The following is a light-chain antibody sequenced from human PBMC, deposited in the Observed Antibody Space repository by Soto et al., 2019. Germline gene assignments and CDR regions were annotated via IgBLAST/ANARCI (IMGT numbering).Light chain of an antibody. CDR2: EVS. V-gene: IGLV2-14*01. CDR1: SSDVGGYNY. Sequence: QSALTQPAYVSGSPGQSITISCTGTSSDVGGYNYVSWYQQHPGKAPKLMLYEVSNRPSGVSNRFSGSKSGNTASLTISGLQAEDEADYYCSSYTSSSTLGVFGGGTKLTVL. J-gene: IGLJ2*01. CDR3: SSYTSSSTLGV.